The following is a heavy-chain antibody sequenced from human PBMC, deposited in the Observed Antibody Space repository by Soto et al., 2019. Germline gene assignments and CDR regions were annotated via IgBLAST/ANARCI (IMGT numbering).Heavy chain of an antibody. Sequence: SETLSLTCTVSGGSISSYYWSWIRQPPGKGLEWIGYIYYSGSTNYNPSLKSRVTISVDTSKNQFSLKLSSVTAADTAVYYCARPRYGSGSYYWLLGMDVWGQGTTVTVSS. CDR1: GGSISSYY. D-gene: IGHD3-10*01. J-gene: IGHJ6*02. V-gene: IGHV4-59*01. CDR2: IYYSGST. CDR3: ARPRYGSGSYYWLLGMDV.